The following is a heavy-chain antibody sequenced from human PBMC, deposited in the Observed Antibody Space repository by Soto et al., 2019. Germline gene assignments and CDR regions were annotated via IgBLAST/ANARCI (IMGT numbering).Heavy chain of an antibody. CDR3: ARGGAVAGTRYYYYYYGMDV. CDR2: INHSGST. V-gene: IGHV4-34*01. CDR1: GGSFSGYY. D-gene: IGHD6-19*01. Sequence: KPSETLSLTCAVYGGSFSGYYWSWIRQPPGKGLEWIGEINHSGSTNYNPSLKSRVTISVDTSKNQFSLKLSSVTAADTAVYYCARGGAVAGTRYYYYYYGMDVWGQGTTVTVSS. J-gene: IGHJ6*02.